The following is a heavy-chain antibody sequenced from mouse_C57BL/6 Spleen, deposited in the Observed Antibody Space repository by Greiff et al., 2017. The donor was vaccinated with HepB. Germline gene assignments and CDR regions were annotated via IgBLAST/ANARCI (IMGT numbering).Heavy chain of an antibody. D-gene: IGHD2-4*01. J-gene: IGHJ3*01. CDR2: ISYDGSN. Sequence: EVKLMESGPGLVKPSQSLSLTCSVTGYSITSGYYWNWIRQFPGNKLEWMGYISYDGSNNYNPSLKNRISITRDTSKNQFFLKLNSVTTEDTATYYCAYYDSYWGQGTLVTVSA. CDR3: AYYDSY. V-gene: IGHV3-6*01. CDR1: GYSITSGYY.